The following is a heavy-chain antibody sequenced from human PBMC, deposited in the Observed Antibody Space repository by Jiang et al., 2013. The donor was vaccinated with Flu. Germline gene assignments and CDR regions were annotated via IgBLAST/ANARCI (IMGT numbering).Heavy chain of an antibody. CDR2: INHSGST. D-gene: IGHD5-12*01. J-gene: IGHJ4*02. CDR1: GGSFSGYY. V-gene: IGHV4-34*01. CDR3: ARGQDIVAIPLDF. Sequence: ARLLKPSETLSLTCAVYGGSFSGYYWSWIRQPPGKGLEWIGEINHSGSTSYNPSLKSRVTISVDTSKNQFSLQLNSVTAADTAIYYCARGQDIVAIPLDFWGQGTLVTVSS.